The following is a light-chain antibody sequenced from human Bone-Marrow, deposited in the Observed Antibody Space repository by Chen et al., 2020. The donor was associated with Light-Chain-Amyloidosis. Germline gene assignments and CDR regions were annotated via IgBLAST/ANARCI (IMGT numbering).Light chain of an antibody. CDR3: QVWDRSSDRPV. J-gene: IGLJ3*02. V-gene: IGLV3-21*02. Sequence: SYVLTQPSPGSVAPGQTATIAWGGNKIGSTSVHWYQQTPGQAPLLAVYDDSDRPSGIPERLSGSNSGNTATLTISRVEAGDEADYYCQVWDRSSDRPVFGGGTKLTVL. CDR1: KIGSTS. CDR2: DDS.